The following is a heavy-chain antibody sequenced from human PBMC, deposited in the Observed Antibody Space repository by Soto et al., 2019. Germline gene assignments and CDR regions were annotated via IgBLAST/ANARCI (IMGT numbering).Heavy chain of an antibody. J-gene: IGHJ6*02. D-gene: IGHD5-18*01. V-gene: IGHV1-2*04. CDR2: INPNSGGT. CDR1: GYTFTGYY. Sequence: ASVKVSCKASGYTFTGYYMHWVRQAPGQGLEWMGWINPNSGGTNYAQKFQGWVTMTRDTSNSTAYMELSRLRSDDTAVYYCARSVLDTAMAYYYGMDVWGQGTTVTVSS. CDR3: ARSVLDTAMAYYYGMDV.